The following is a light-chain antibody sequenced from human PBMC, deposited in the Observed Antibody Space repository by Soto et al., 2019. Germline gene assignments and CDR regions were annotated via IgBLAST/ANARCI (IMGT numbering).Light chain of an antibody. J-gene: IGLJ1*01. CDR3: AAWEDSLNGDV. CDR2: SNN. V-gene: IGLV1-44*01. CDR1: SSNIGSNT. Sequence: QSVLTQPPSASGTPGQRVTISCSGSSSNIGSNTVNWYQQLPGTAPKLLIYSNNQRPSGVPDRFSGSKSGTSASLAISGLQPEDEADYYCAAWEDSLNGDVFGPGTKVTVL.